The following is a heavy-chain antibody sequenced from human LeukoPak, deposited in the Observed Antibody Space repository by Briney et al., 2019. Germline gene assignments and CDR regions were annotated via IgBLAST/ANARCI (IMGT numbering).Heavy chain of an antibody. Sequence: PSQTLSLTRTVSGGSINSGAYYWNWIRQPPGKGLEWIGYIYYSGSTYYNPSLKSRITISVDTSKSQFSLKLSSVTAADTAVYYCASSSWYYFDYWGQGTLVTVSS. V-gene: IGHV4-30-4*08. J-gene: IGHJ4*02. CDR3: ASSSWYYFDY. CDR2: IYYSGST. CDR1: GGSINSGAYY. D-gene: IGHD6-13*01.